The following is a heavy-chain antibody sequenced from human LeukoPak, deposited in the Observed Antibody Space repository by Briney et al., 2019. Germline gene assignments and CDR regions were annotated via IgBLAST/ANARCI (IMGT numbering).Heavy chain of an antibody. D-gene: IGHD3-22*01. V-gene: IGHV1-69*04. J-gene: IGHJ4*02. CDR1: GGTFSSYA. CDR2: IIPIFGIA. CDR3: AAGGDSSCLDY. Sequence: GSSVKVSCKASGGTFSSYAISWVRQAPGQGLEWMGRIIPIFGIANYAQKFQGRVTTTADKSTSTAYMELSSLRSEDTAVYYCAAGGDSSCLDYWGQGTLVTVSS.